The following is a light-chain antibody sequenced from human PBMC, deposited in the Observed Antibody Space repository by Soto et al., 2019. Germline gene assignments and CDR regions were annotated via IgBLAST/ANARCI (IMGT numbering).Light chain of an antibody. CDR2: AAS. J-gene: IGKJ4*01. CDR3: QQSYSTLSLT. Sequence: DIQMTQSPSSLSASVGDRVTITCRASQSISSYLNWYQQKPGKAPKLLIYAASSLQSGVPSRFSGSRSGTDFTLTISSLQPEDFATYYCQQSYSTLSLTFGGGTKGEIK. V-gene: IGKV1-39*01. CDR1: QSISSY.